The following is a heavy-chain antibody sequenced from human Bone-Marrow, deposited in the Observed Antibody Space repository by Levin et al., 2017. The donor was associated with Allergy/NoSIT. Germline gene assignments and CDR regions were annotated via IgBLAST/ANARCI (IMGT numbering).Heavy chain of an antibody. Sequence: GGSLRLSCSTSGLTFSTYAMSWVRQAPGKGLEWVSTISGSGEKTYYADSVKGRFTISRDNSKNTLFLEMNNLGAEDTAVYYCANNWWSSSSEYFQHWGQGTLATVSS. J-gene: IGHJ1*01. V-gene: IGHV3-23*01. D-gene: IGHD6-6*01. CDR1: GLTFSTYA. CDR2: ISGSGEKT. CDR3: ANNWWSSSSEYFQH.